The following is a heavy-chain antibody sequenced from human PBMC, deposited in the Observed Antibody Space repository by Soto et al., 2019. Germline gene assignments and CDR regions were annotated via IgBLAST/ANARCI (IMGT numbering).Heavy chain of an antibody. CDR3: AGGSGSYRYYYYGMDV. Sequence: ASVKVSCKASGYTFTSYDINWVRQTTGQGLEWMGWINAGNGNTKYSQKFQGRVTITRDTSASTAYMELSSLRSEDTAVYYCAGGSGSYRYYYYGMDVWGQGTTVTVSS. CDR1: GYTFTSYD. J-gene: IGHJ6*02. D-gene: IGHD1-26*01. CDR2: INAGNGNT. V-gene: IGHV1-3*01.